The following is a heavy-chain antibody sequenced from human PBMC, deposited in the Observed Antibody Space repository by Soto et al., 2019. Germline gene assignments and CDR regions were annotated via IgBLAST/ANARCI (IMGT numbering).Heavy chain of an antibody. V-gene: IGHV3-21*01. J-gene: IGHJ6*02. CDR3: ARYMGYDFWSRPIDAYGMDV. Sequence: PGGTMRLSCAASVFTFSSYRMNWARHAQGQGLEWVSSISSSSSYIYYADSVRGRFTISRDNAKNSLYLQMNSLRAEDTAVYYCARYMGYDFWSRPIDAYGMDVWGQGTTVSVSS. CDR1: VFTFSSYR. D-gene: IGHD3-3*01. CDR2: ISSSSSYI.